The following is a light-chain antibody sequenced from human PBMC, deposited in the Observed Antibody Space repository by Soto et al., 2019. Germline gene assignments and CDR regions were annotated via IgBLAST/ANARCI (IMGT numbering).Light chain of an antibody. CDR2: KAS. CDR1: QSISSW. Sequence: DIPMTQSPSTLSASVGDRVTITCRASQSISSWLAWYQQKPGKAPKLLIYKASSLESGVPSRFSGSGSGTEFTLTISRLQPDDFAPYYCQQYNSYSPYTFGQGTKLEIK. J-gene: IGKJ2*01. V-gene: IGKV1-5*03. CDR3: QQYNSYSPYT.